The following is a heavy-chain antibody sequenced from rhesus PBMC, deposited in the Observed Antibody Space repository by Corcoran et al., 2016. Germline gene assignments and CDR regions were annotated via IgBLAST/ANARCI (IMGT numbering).Heavy chain of an antibody. V-gene: IGHV4-93*01. CDR2: IYGSGGST. Sequence: QLQLQESGPGLVKPSETLSLTCAVSGGSISSSNWWSWIRRSPGKGLEWIGGIYGSGGSTEYNPSLKSRVTISKDTSKNQFSLKLSSVTAADTAVYYCASVDGNQYGLDSWGQGVVVTVSS. D-gene: IGHD4-17*01. J-gene: IGHJ6*01. CDR3: ASVDGNQYGLDS. CDR1: GGSISSSNW.